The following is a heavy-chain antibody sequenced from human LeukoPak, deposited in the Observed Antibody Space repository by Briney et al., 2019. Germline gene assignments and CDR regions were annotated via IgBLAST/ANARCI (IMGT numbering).Heavy chain of an antibody. CDR1: GGSISSSSYY. Sequence: ETLSLTCTVSGGSISSSSYYWGWIRQPPGKGLEWVANIKQDGSEKYYVDSVKGRFTISRDNAKNSLYLQMNSLRAEDTAVYYCARERHDYVWGSYRYYYHGMDVWGQGTTVTVSS. J-gene: IGHJ6*02. CDR3: ARERHDYVWGSYRYYYHGMDV. CDR2: IKQDGSEK. V-gene: IGHV3-7*01. D-gene: IGHD3-16*02.